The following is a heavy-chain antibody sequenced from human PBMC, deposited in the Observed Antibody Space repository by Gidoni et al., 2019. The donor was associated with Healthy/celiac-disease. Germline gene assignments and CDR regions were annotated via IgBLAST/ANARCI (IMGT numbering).Heavy chain of an antibody. CDR2: ISSSSSTI. D-gene: IGHD4-17*01. Sequence: EVQLVESGGGLVQPGGSLRLSCAASGFTFSSYSMNWVRQAPGKGLEWVSYISSSSSTIYYADSVKGRFTISRDNAKNSLYLQMNSLRAEDTAVYYCARVIGGYGNDYWGQGTLVTVSS. J-gene: IGHJ4*02. CDR1: GFTFSSYS. CDR3: ARVIGGYGNDY. V-gene: IGHV3-48*01.